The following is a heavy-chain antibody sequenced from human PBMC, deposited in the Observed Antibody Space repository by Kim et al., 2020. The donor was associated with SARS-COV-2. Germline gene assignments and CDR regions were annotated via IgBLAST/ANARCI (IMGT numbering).Heavy chain of an antibody. Sequence: GGSLRLSCAASGFTFSSYAMSWVRQAPGKGLEWVSSISGSGGTTYYADSVKGRFTISRDNSKNTLYLQMNSLRAEDTAVYYCAKDPAGSGVLWGQGTLVTVSS. CDR1: GFTFSSYA. V-gene: IGHV3-23*01. CDR2: ISGSGGTT. CDR3: AKDPAGSGVL. D-gene: IGHD3-10*01. J-gene: IGHJ4*02.